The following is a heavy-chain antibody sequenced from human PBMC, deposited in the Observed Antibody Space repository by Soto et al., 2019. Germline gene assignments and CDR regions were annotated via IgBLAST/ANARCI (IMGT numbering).Heavy chain of an antibody. CDR1: GFCFSHVW. J-gene: IGHJ4*02. CDR2: IRSKTDGGTT. D-gene: IGHD3-22*01. CDR3: TTDYYDSSGYYVLGY. V-gene: IGHV3-15*07. Sequence: EVQLVESGGGLVEPGGSLRLSCAASGFCFSHVWLNWVRQAPGKGLEWVGRIRSKTDGGTTDDAAPAKGRFTISRDDSKNMLYLQMNSLKTEDTAVYYCTTDYYDSSGYYVLGYWGQGTLVTVSS.